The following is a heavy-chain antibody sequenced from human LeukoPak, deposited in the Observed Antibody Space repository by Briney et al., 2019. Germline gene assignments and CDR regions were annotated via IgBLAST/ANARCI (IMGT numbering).Heavy chain of an antibody. J-gene: IGHJ1*01. CDR3: ARRAGSFEYFQD. CDR2: INSGGSDS. V-gene: IGHV5-51*01. CDR1: GYTFTNYW. D-gene: IGHD6-13*01. Sequence: GESLKISCKGSGYTFTNYWIGWVRQMPGKGLEWMGIINSGGSDSSYSPSFQGQVTISADKSISTAYLQWSSLKASDNAIYYCARRAGSFEYFQDWGQGTLVSVSS.